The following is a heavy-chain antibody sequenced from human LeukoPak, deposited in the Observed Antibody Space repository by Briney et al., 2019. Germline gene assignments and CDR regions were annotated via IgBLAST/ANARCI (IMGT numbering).Heavy chain of an antibody. CDR2: ISSSSSTI. D-gene: IGHD3-10*01. CDR1: GFTFSSYS. Sequence: PGGSLRLSCAASGFTFSSYSMNWVRQAPGKGLEWVSYISSSSSTIYYADSVKGRFTISRDNAKNSLYLQMNSLRAEDTAVYYCARSLPHYYGSGSYHPLDYWGQGTLVSVSS. J-gene: IGHJ4*02. V-gene: IGHV3-48*01. CDR3: ARSLPHYYGSGSYHPLDY.